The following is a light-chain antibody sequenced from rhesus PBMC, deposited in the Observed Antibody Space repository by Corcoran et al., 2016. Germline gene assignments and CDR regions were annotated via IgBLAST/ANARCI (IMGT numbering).Light chain of an antibody. CDR1: QGISSW. CDR2: KAS. Sequence: DIQMTQSPSSLSASVGDKVTITCRASQGISSWLAWYQQKPGKAPTLLIDKASSLQSGVPSRFSGCGSGTDFTLTISSLQPEDFATYSCLQYSSSPYSFGQGTKVEIK. CDR3: LQYSSSPYS. V-gene: IGKV1-22*01. J-gene: IGKJ2*01.